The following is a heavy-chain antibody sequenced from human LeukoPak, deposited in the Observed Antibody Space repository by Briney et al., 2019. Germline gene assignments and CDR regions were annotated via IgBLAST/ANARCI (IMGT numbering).Heavy chain of an antibody. CDR2: VHRSGRA. J-gene: IGHJ5*02. CDR3: AREPDA. Sequence: SETLSLTCTVSGDSISGSNYHWGWIRQPPGMGLEWLGNVHRSGRAYYNESLRGRTTISVDTSKNQFPLRLASMTTADTAVYYCAREPDAWGQGILVTVSS. V-gene: IGHV4-39*06. CDR1: GDSISGSNYH.